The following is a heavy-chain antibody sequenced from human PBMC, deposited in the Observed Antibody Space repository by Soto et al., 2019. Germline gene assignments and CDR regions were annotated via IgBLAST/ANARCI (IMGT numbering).Heavy chain of an antibody. J-gene: IGHJ4*02. D-gene: IGHD5-12*01. CDR1: GAYITSDSYY. V-gene: IGHV4-39*01. CDR2: IYFSGST. Sequence: QLQLQESGPGLVKPSKTLSLTCTVSGAYITSDSYYWAWIRQPPGKGLEWIGSIYFSGSTYYNSALKSRLAISIDMSKNQFSLNLSSVTDADTAVYYCARHLSESGYDLNYWGQGTPVTVSS. CDR3: ARHLSESGYDLNY.